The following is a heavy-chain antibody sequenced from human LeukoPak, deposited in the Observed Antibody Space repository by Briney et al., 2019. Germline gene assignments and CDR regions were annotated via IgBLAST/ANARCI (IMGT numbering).Heavy chain of an antibody. D-gene: IGHD5-18*01. J-gene: IGHJ4*02. CDR2: IIPIFGTA. CDR3: ARDTAMVEGYFDY. Sequence: SVKVSCKASGGTFSSYAISWVRQAPGQGLEWMGGIIPIFGTANYAQKFQGRVTITADESTSTAYMELSSLRSEDTAVYYCARDTAMVEGYFDYWGQGTLVTVSS. V-gene: IGHV1-69*13. CDR1: GGTFSSYA.